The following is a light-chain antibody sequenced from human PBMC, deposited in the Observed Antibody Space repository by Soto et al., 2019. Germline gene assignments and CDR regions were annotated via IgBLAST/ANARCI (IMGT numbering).Light chain of an antibody. J-gene: IGKJ1*01. V-gene: IGKV1-5*03. CDR3: QHHDSWA. CDR2: EAS. Sequence: DRPMTQFPSTLSASVGDRVTISCRASHSISTSLAWYQQKPGKAPTLLIFEASNLQSGVPARFRGSGSGTEFTLTISSLQPDDFATYYCQHHDSWACGQGTEVEIK. CDR1: HSISTS.